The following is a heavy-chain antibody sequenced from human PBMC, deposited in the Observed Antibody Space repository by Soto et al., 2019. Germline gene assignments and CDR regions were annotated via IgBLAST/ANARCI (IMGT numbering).Heavy chain of an antibody. V-gene: IGHV3-48*03. CDR1: GFTFSSYE. CDR2: ISSSGSTI. Sequence: GGSLRLSCAASGFTFSSYEMNWVRQAPGKGLEWVSYISSSGSTIYYADSVKGRFTISRDNAKNSLYLQMNSLRAEDTAVYYCARDHPYTGPAVDWGRGALVTVSS. CDR3: ARDHPYTGPAVD. D-gene: IGHD3-10*01. J-gene: IGHJ4*02.